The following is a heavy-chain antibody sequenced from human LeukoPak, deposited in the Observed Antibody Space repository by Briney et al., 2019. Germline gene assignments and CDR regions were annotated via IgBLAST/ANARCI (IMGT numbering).Heavy chain of an antibody. Sequence: GGSLRLSCAASGFTFSSYWMSWVRQAPGKGLEWVANIKQDGSEKYYVDSVKGRFTISRDNAKNSLYLQMNSLRDEDAAVYYCARGVTTYYYYYMDVWGKGTTVTVSS. CDR1: GFTFSSYW. CDR2: IKQDGSEK. V-gene: IGHV3-7*01. CDR3: ARGVTTYYYYYMDV. D-gene: IGHD4-17*01. J-gene: IGHJ6*03.